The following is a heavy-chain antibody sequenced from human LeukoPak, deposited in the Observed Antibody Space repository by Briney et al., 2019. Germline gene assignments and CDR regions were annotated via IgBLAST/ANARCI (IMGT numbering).Heavy chain of an antibody. V-gene: IGHV3-53*01. CDR2: IYSGGST. Sequence: SGGSLRLSCAASGFTVSSNYMTWVRQAPGKGLEWVSVIYSGGSTYSADSVKGRFTISRDNSKNTLYLQMNSLRAEDTAVYYCARSVITMNTDAFDIWGQGTMVTVSS. J-gene: IGHJ3*02. D-gene: IGHD3-22*01. CDR1: GFTVSSNY. CDR3: ARSVITMNTDAFDI.